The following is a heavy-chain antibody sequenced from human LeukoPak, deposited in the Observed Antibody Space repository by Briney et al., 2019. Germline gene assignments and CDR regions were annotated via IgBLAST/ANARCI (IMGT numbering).Heavy chain of an antibody. CDR2: IWHDGNRK. Sequence: PRGSLRLSCAASGFTFSSYDMHWVRRAPGKGLEWVASIWHDGNRKYHADSVEGRFTISRDNSKNTVYVQMNSLRADDTAVYYCTRAAGITGTSRDNWFDPWGQGTLVIVSS. CDR3: TRAAGITGTSRDNWFDP. J-gene: IGHJ5*02. CDR1: GFTFSSYD. V-gene: IGHV3-33*01. D-gene: IGHD1/OR15-1a*01.